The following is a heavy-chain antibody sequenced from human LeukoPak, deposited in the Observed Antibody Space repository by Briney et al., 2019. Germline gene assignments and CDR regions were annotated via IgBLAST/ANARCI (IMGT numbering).Heavy chain of an antibody. CDR3: ARGSYDFDF. J-gene: IGHJ4*02. CDR1: GGSISSYY. D-gene: IGHD3-16*01. Sequence: PSETLSLTCTVSGGSISSYYWSWIRRPPGKGLEWIGYVYYSGSTNYNPSLKRRVTMSVDSSKNQFSLNLNSVTAADTAVYFCARGSYDFDFWGQGTLVTVSS. CDR2: VYYSGST. V-gene: IGHV4-59*01.